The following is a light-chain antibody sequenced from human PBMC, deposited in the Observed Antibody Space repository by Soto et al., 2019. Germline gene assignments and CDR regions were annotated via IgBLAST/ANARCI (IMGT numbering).Light chain of an antibody. Sequence: QSALTQPASVSGSPGQSITISCTGTSSDVGGYNYVSWYQHHPGKAPKLMIYDVFNRPSGVSIRFSGSKSGNTASLTISGLQAEDEADYYCSSYTTSDTLAYVFGTGTKLTVL. J-gene: IGLJ1*01. CDR2: DVF. CDR3: SSYTTSDTLAYV. V-gene: IGLV2-14*03. CDR1: SSDVGGYNY.